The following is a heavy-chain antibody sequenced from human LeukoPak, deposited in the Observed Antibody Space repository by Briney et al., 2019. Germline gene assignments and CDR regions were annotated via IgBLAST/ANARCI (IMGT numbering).Heavy chain of an antibody. Sequence: ASVRVSCKASGYTFTSYDINWVRQATGQGLEWMGWMNPNSGNTGYAQKFQGRATMTRNTSISTAYMELSSLRSEDTAVYYCASGYSYLQNAWGQGTLVTVSS. J-gene: IGHJ5*02. CDR1: GYTFTSYD. V-gene: IGHV1-8*01. CDR3: ASGYSYLQNA. CDR2: MNPNSGNT. D-gene: IGHD5-18*01.